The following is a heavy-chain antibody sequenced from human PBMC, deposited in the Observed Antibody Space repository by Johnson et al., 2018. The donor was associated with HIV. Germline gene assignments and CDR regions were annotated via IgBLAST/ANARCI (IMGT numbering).Heavy chain of an antibody. V-gene: IGHV3-30*02. CDR1: GFTFSSYG. J-gene: IGHJ3*02. D-gene: IGHD3-16*01. CDR3: AKPRYYDNAFEM. CDR2: IRYDGSNK. Sequence: QVQLVESGGGVVQPGGSLRLSCAASGFTFSSYGMHWVRQAPGQGLEWVAFIRYDGSNKYYADSVTGRFTISRDNSKNTLYLQMNSLRAEDTAVYYCAKPRYYDNAFEMWGQGTMVTVSS.